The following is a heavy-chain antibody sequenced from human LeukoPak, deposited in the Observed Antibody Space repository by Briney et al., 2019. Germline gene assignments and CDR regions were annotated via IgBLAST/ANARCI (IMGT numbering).Heavy chain of an antibody. D-gene: IGHD6-6*01. Sequence: SETLSLTCTVSGGSISSSSYYWGWIRQPPGKGLEWIGSIYYSGSTYYNPSLKSRVTISVDTSKNQFSLKLSSVTAADTAVYYCARGGGIAARPFPNWFDPWGQGTLVTVSS. CDR3: ARGGGIAARPFPNWFDP. J-gene: IGHJ5*02. CDR1: GGSISSSSYY. CDR2: IYYSGST. V-gene: IGHV4-39*01.